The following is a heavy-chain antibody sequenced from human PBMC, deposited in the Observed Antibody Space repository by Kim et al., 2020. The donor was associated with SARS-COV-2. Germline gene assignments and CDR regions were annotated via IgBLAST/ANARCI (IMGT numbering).Heavy chain of an antibody. CDR3: ARDSKYCSGGSCPPQEVLWH. J-gene: IGHJ1*01. D-gene: IGHD2-15*01. CDR1: GFTFSSYA. CDR2: ISYDGSNK. V-gene: IGHV3-30*04. Sequence: GASLRLSCAASGFTFSSYAMHWVRQAPGKGLEWVAVISYDGSNKYYADSVKGRFTISRDNSKNTLYLQMNSLRAEDMAVYYCARDSKYCSGGSCPPQEVLWHWGQGTLVTVSS.